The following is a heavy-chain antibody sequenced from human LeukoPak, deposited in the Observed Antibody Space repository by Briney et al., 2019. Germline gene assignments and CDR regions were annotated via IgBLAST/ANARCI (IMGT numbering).Heavy chain of an antibody. CDR3: ARVAVAGPHDAFDI. D-gene: IGHD6-19*01. Sequence: GGSLRLSCAASGFTFSDYYMSWIRQAPGKGLEWVSYISSSGSTIYYADSVKGRFTISRDNAKNSLYLQMNSLRAEDTAVYYCARVAVAGPHDAFDIWGQGTMVTVSS. V-gene: IGHV3-11*04. J-gene: IGHJ3*02. CDR2: ISSSGSTI. CDR1: GFTFSDYY.